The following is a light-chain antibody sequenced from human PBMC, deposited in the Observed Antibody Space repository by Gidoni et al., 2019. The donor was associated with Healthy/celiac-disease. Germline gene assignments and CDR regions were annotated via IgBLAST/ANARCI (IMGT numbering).Light chain of an antibody. V-gene: IGLV2-23*02. Sequence: QSALTQPASVSRSPGPSITISCTGTSSDVGSYNLFSWYQQHPGKAPKLMIYEVSKRPSGVSNRFSGSKSGNTASLTISGLQAEDEADYYCCSYAGSSTLVFGGGTKLTVL. CDR1: SSDVGSYNL. CDR2: EVS. J-gene: IGLJ2*01. CDR3: CSYAGSSTLV.